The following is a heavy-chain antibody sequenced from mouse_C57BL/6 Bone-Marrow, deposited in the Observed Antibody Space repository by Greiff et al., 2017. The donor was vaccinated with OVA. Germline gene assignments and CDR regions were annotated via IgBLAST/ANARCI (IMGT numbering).Heavy chain of an antibody. Sequence: VQLQQSGPELVKPGASVKISCKASGYTFTDYYMNWVKQSHGKSLEWIGDINPNNGGTSYNQKFKGKATLTVDKSSSTAYMELRSLTSEDSAVYYCTRSDLLLSFDYWGQGTTLTVSS. J-gene: IGHJ2*01. D-gene: IGHD1-1*01. CDR1: GYTFTDYY. CDR2: INPNNGGT. V-gene: IGHV1-26*01. CDR3: TRSDLLLSFDY.